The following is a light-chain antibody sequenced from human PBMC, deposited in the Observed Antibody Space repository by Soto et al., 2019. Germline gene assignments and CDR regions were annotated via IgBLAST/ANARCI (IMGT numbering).Light chain of an antibody. CDR2: AAS. CDR3: QQLNDYPLT. J-gene: IGKJ4*01. Sequence: DIQLTQSPSFLSASVGDRVTITCRASQGISTYLAWYQQKPGKAPKLLISAASTLQSGVPSRFRGSGSGTEITLTISSLQPEDFATYYCQQLNDYPLTFGGGTKVEIK. CDR1: QGISTY. V-gene: IGKV1-9*01.